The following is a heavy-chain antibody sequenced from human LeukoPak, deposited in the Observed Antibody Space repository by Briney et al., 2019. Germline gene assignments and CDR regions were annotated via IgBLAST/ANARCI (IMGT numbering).Heavy chain of an antibody. J-gene: IGHJ3*02. V-gene: IGHV3-21*01. CDR2: IGGSSSSL. CDR1: GFTFSIYS. D-gene: IGHD1-26*01. CDR3: ARDPKELPGAFDI. Sequence: GGSLRLSCVASGFTFSIYSMNWVRQAPGKGLEWVSSIGGSSSSLYYAESVKGRFTISRDNARNSLYLQMNSLRAEDTAVYYCARDPKELPGAFDIWGQGTMVTVSS.